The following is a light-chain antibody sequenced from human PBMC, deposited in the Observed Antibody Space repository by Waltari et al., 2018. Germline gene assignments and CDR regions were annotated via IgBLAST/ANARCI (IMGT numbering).Light chain of an antibody. CDR3: CSFAGSNTYV. V-gene: IGLV2-23*01. Sequence: HSALTQPASVSGSPGQSITIPCTGARSDAGRYNLVSSYQRHPGKAPKLMIYEGSKRPPGVSNRFSGSKSGNTGSLTISGLQTEDEADYYCCSFAGSNTYVLGTGTKVSVL. CDR1: RSDAGRYNL. CDR2: EGS. J-gene: IGLJ1*01.